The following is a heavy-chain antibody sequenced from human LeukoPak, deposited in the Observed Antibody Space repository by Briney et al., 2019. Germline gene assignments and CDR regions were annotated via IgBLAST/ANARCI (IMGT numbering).Heavy chain of an antibody. V-gene: IGHV3-30*18. D-gene: IGHD1-26*01. CDR2: ISYDGSNK. J-gene: IGHJ4*02. CDR3: AKCPGATYSFFDY. Sequence: GGSLRLSCAASGFTFSSYGMHWVRQAPGKGLEWVAVISYDGSNKYYADSVKGRFTISGDNSKNTLYLQMNSLRAEDTAVYYCAKCPGATYSFFDYWGQGTLVTVSS. CDR1: GFTFSSYG.